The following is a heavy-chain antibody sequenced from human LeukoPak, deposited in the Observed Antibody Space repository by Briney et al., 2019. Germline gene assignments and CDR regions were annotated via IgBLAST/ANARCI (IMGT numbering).Heavy chain of an antibody. CDR1: GGSISRSNW. Sequence: SETLSLTCAVSGGSISRSNWWSWVRQPPGKGLEWIGEIYHSGSTNYNPSLKSRVTISVDKSKNQFSLKLSSVTAADTAVYYCAREVISDYGDPYYFDYWGQGTLVTVSS. V-gene: IGHV4-4*02. CDR3: AREVISDYGDPYYFDY. J-gene: IGHJ4*02. CDR2: IYHSGST. D-gene: IGHD4-17*01.